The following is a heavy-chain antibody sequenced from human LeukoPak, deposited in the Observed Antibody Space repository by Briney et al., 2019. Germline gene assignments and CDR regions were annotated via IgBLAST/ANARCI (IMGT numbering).Heavy chain of an antibody. CDR1: GFTFSSYW. CDR3: VRGNDYGGPHY. Sequence: GGSLRLSRAVSGFTFSSYWMHWVRQAPGKGLVWVSRIDRDGSRINYADSVKGRFTISRDNGKNTLFLQMNSLRAEDAAVYYCVRGNDYGGPHYWGQGTLVTVSS. V-gene: IGHV3-74*01. CDR2: IDRDGSRI. D-gene: IGHD4-23*01. J-gene: IGHJ4*02.